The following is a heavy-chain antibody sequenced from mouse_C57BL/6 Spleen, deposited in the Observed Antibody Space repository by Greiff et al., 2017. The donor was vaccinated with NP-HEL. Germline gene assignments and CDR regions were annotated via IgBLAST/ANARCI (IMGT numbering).Heavy chain of an antibody. D-gene: IGHD1-1*01. CDR2: IDPSDSYT. CDR1: GYTFTSYW. CDR3: ARSYDGSSLGYYFDY. Sequence: QVQLQQPGAELVKPGASVKLSCKASGYTFTSYWMQWVKQRPGQGLEWIGEIDPSDSYTNYNQKFKGKATLTVDTSTSTAYMQLSSLTSEDSAVYYCARSYDGSSLGYYFDYWGQGTTLTVSS. V-gene: IGHV1-50*01. J-gene: IGHJ2*01.